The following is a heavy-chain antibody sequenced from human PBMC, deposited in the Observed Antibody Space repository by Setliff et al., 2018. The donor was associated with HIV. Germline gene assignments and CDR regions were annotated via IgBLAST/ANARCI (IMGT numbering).Heavy chain of an antibody. CDR3: ATRAYDSRGYLRSRVSGAAFDI. V-gene: IGHV1-46*01. J-gene: IGHJ3*02. CDR2: INPSGGST. D-gene: IGHD3-22*01. CDR1: GYTFTSYY. Sequence: GASVKVSCKASGYTFTSYYLHWVRQAPGQGLEWMGIINPSGGSTTYAQKFQGRVTMTRDTSASTVYMELSSLRSEDTAVYYCATRAYDSRGYLRSRVSGAAFDIWGQGTMVTVSS.